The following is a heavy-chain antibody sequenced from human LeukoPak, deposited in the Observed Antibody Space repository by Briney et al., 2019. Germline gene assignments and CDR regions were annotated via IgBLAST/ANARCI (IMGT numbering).Heavy chain of an antibody. CDR2: INPADSTT. V-gene: IGHV5-51*04. Sequence: GESLKISCTGSGYTFNKLWIVWVRQMTGKGLEWLGSINPADSTTEYNPSFQRLVSLSADDPISSAYLQWSGLEDSDTAKYYCSIMYNSGWGLLYWGPGTPVTGSS. D-gene: IGHD5-12*01. J-gene: IGHJ4*02. CDR1: GYTFNKLW. CDR3: SIMYNSGWGLLY.